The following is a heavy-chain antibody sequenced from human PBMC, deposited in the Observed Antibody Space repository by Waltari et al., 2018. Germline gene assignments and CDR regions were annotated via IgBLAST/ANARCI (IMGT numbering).Heavy chain of an antibody. CDR2: IYTSGST. D-gene: IGHD6-13*01. V-gene: IGHV4-61*09. Sequence: QVQLQESGPGLVKPSQTLSLTCTVSGGSISSGSYYWSWIRQPAGKGLEWIGYIYTSGSTNYTPSLKSRVTISVDTSKNQFSLKLSSVTAADTAVYYCARETGDSSSWYWDWFDPWGQGTLVTVSS. CDR3: ARETGDSSSWYWDWFDP. CDR1: GGSISSGSYY. J-gene: IGHJ5*02.